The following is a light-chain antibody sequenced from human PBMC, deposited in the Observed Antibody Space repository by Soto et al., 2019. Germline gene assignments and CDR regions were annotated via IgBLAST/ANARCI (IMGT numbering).Light chain of an antibody. V-gene: IGLV1-47*01. CDR2: RNN. CDR3: ASWDDSLNGPV. J-gene: IGLJ3*02. CDR1: SSNIGNNY. Sequence: QSALTQPPSASVTPGQWVTISCSGSSSNIGNNYVFWYQQFPGMAPKLLIYRNNQRPSGVPDRFSGSKSGTSASLAIAGLRSEDESDYYCASWDDSLNGPVFGGGNK.